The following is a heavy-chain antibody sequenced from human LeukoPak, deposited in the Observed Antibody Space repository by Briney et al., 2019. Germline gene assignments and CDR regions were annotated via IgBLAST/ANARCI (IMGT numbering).Heavy chain of an antibody. CDR2: ISSSSSYI. J-gene: IGHJ4*02. Sequence: GGSLRLSCAASGFTFSSYSMNWVRQAPGKGLEWVSSISSSSSYIYYADSVKGRFTISRDNAKNSLYLQMNSLRAEDTAVYYCAGGGLSYYDSSGYYDYWGQGTLVTVSS. CDR1: GFTFSSYS. V-gene: IGHV3-21*01. CDR3: AGGGLSYYDSSGYYDY. D-gene: IGHD3-22*01.